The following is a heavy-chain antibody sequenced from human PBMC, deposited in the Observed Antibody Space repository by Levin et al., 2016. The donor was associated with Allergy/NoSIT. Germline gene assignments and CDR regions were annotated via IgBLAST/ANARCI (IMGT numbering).Heavy chain of an antibody. D-gene: IGHD3-10*01. CDR3: VRDGVWFGGTTLDY. J-gene: IGHJ4*02. CDR2: LNPRGGTT. CDR1: GYTFTSNY. V-gene: IGHV1-46*01. Sequence: ASVKVSCKASGYTFTSNYIHWVRQAPGQGLEWMGILNPRGGTTSYSQKFQGRFTMTRDTSTSTVYLEISNLRSEDSAVYYCVRDGVWFGGTTLDYWGQGTLVTVSS.